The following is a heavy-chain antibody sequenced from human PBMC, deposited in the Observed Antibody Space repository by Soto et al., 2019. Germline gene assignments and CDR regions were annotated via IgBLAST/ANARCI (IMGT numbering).Heavy chain of an antibody. Sequence: GGSLRLSCGAFGFTFNVYGMHWVRQAPGKGLEWVATISYDGSNKYEADSVKGRFTISRDNSKNTLYLQMNSLRTEDTAVYYYAKKIPGDFWSSPDYWGQGTLVTVSS. J-gene: IGHJ4*02. CDR3: AKKIPGDFWSSPDY. V-gene: IGHV3-30*18. CDR1: GFTFNVYG. D-gene: IGHD3-3*01. CDR2: ISYDGSNK.